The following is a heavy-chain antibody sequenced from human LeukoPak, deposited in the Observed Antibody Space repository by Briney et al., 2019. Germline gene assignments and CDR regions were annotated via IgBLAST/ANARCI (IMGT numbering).Heavy chain of an antibody. CDR2: TYYRSKWYN. D-gene: IGHD6-13*01. Sequence: SQTLSLTCAISGDSVSSNTAAWNWIRQSPSRGLEWLGRTYYRSKWYNDYAVSVKSRITITPDTSKNQFSLQLNSMTPEDTAVYYCARGTAAAATMPGWLDPWGQGTLVFVSS. V-gene: IGHV6-1*01. J-gene: IGHJ5*02. CDR1: GDSVSSNTAA. CDR3: ARGTAAAATMPGWLDP.